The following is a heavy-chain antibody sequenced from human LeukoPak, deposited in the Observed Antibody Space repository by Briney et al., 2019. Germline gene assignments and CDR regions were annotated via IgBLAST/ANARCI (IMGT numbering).Heavy chain of an antibody. Sequence: SSETLSLTCTVSGGSISSYYWSWIRQPAGKGLEWIGRIYTSGSTNYNPSLKSRVTMSVDTSKNQFSLKLSSVTAADTAVYYCARAGYSSSWDEGFDYWGQGTLVTVSS. D-gene: IGHD6-13*01. V-gene: IGHV4-4*07. CDR1: GGSISSYY. J-gene: IGHJ4*02. CDR2: IYTSGST. CDR3: ARAGYSSSWDEGFDY.